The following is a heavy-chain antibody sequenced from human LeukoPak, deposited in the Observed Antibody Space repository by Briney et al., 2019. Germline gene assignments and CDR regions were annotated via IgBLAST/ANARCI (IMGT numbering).Heavy chain of an antibody. D-gene: IGHD3-10*01. Sequence: PGGSLRLSCAASGFTFSSYSMLWVRQAPGQGLEWVALISSDGGYKYYAGSVEGRFTISRDTSENTLYLQTNSLRPEDTAVYYCARDRYYGSGPYYGMDVWGQGTTVIVSS. CDR2: ISSDGGYK. CDR1: GFTFSSYS. J-gene: IGHJ6*02. CDR3: ARDRYYGSGPYYGMDV. V-gene: IGHV3-30-3*01.